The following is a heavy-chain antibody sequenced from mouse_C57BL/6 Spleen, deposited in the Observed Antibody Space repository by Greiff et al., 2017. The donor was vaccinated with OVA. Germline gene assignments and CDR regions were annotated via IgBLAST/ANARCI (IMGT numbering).Heavy chain of an antibody. J-gene: IGHJ2*01. CDR1: GYSITSGYY. V-gene: IGHV3-6*01. CDR2: ISYDGSN. Sequence: EVKLMESGPGLVKPSQSLSLTCSVTGYSITSGYYWNWIRQFPGNKLEWMGYISYDGSNNYNPSLKNRISITRDTSKNQFFLKLNSVTTEDTATYYCATAPYFDYWGQGTTLTVSS. CDR3: ATAPYFDY.